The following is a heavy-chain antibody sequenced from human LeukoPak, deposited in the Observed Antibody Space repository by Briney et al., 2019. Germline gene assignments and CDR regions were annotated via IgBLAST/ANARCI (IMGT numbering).Heavy chain of an antibody. CDR1: GGTFSSYT. D-gene: IGHD3-22*01. CDR3: ASLAQNYYDSSGYYYNWFDP. J-gene: IGHJ5*02. V-gene: IGHV1-69*02. Sequence: SVKVSCKASGGTFSSYTISWVRQAPGQGLEWMGRIIPILGIANYAQKFQGRVTITADKSTSTAYMVLSSLRSEDTAVYYCASLAQNYYDSSGYYYNWFDPWGQGTLVTVSS. CDR2: IIPILGIA.